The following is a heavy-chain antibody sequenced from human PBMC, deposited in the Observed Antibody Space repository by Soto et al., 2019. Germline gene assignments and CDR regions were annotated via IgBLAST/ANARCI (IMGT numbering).Heavy chain of an antibody. J-gene: IGHJ5*02. Sequence: ASVKVSCKASGYTFTSYAMHWVRQAPGQRLEWMGWINAGNGNTKYSQKFQGRVTITRDTSASTAYMELSSLRSEDTAVYYCARDVLLWFGERINWFEPWGQGTLVTVSS. D-gene: IGHD3-10*01. V-gene: IGHV1-3*01. CDR1: GYTFTSYA. CDR3: ARDVLLWFGERINWFEP. CDR2: INAGNGNT.